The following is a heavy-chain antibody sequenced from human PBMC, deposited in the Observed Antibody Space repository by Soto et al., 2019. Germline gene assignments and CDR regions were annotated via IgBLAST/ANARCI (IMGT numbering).Heavy chain of an antibody. V-gene: IGHV4-4*07. CDR2: IYTSGST. CDR3: ARETYYDSSGYFQGWFDP. D-gene: IGHD3-22*01. Sequence: SETLPLTCTVSGGSISSYYWSWIRQPAGKGLEWIGRIYTSGSTNYNPSLKSRVTMSVDTSKNQFSLKLSSVTAADTAVYYCARETYYDSSGYFQGWFDPWGQGTLVTVSS. CDR1: GGSISSYY. J-gene: IGHJ5*02.